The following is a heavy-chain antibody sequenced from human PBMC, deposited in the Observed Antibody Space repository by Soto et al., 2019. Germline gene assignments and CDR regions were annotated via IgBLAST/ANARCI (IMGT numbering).Heavy chain of an antibody. CDR3: ARGPGTDHPYYYYGMDV. Sequence: GGSLRLSCAASGFTFSSYAMHWVRQAPGKGLEWVAVISYDGSNKYYADSVKGRFTISRDNSKNTLYLQMNSLRAEDTAVYYCARGPGTDHPYYYYGMDVWGQGTTVTVSS. V-gene: IGHV3-30-3*01. J-gene: IGHJ6*02. CDR2: ISYDGSNK. CDR1: GFTFSSYA. D-gene: IGHD3-10*01.